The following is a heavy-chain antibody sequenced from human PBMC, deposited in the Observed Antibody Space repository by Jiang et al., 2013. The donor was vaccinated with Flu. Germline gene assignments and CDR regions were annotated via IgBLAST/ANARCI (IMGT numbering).Heavy chain of an antibody. CDR2: ISSSGSTI. Sequence: GFTFSDYYMSWIRQAPGKGLEWVSYISSSGSTIYYADSVKGRFTISRDNAKNSLYLQMNSLRAEDTAVYYCARDVCTGGVCYTYDYWGQGTLVTVSS. D-gene: IGHD2-8*02. V-gene: IGHV3-11*01. J-gene: IGHJ4*02. CDR3: ARDVCTGGVCYTYDY. CDR1: GFTFSDYY.